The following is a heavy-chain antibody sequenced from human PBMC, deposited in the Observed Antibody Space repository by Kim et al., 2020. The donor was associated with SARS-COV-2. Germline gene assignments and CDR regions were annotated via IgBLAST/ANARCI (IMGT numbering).Heavy chain of an antibody. J-gene: IGHJ4*02. V-gene: IGHV4-39*01. Sequence: GRTYYNPSLKSRVTISVDTSKNQFSLKLSSVTAADTAVYYCGTTVTTFDYWGQGTLVTVSS. CDR2: GRT. CDR3: GTTVTTFDY. D-gene: IGHD4-17*01.